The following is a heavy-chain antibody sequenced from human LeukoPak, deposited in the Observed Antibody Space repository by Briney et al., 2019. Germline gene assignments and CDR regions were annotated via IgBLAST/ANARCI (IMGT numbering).Heavy chain of an antibody. CDR2: ISSSSSYI. D-gene: IGHD6-19*01. Sequence: AGGSLRLSCAASGFTFSSYSMNWVRQAPGKGLEWVSSISSSSSYIYYADSVKGRFTISRDNSKNTLYLQMNSLRAEDTAVYHCAKDPTVAGTAEYFQHWGQGTLVTVSS. J-gene: IGHJ1*01. CDR1: GFTFSSYS. CDR3: AKDPTVAGTAEYFQH. V-gene: IGHV3-21*04.